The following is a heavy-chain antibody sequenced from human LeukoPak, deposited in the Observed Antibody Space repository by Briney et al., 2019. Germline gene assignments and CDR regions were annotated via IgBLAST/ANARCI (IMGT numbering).Heavy chain of an antibody. D-gene: IGHD2-8*01. J-gene: IGHJ3*02. V-gene: IGHV4-59*01. Sequence: SETLSLTCTVSGGSISNYYWNWIRQPPGKGLEWIGYIYYTGNTNYNPSLKSRVTISVDTSKNQFSLKLSSVTAADTAVYYCARVMRGASAFDIWGQGTMVPVSS. CDR1: GGSISNYY. CDR2: IYYTGNT. CDR3: ARVMRGASAFDI.